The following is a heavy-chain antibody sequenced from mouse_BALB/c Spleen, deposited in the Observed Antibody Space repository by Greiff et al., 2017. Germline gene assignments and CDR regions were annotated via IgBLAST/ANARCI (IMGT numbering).Heavy chain of an antibody. V-gene: IGHV5-15*02. CDR3: AREGLLRYLDY. CDR2: ISNLAYSI. D-gene: IGHD1-1*01. Sequence: DVKLVESGGGLVQPGGSRKLSCAASGFTFSDYGMAWVRQTPGKGPEWVAFISNLAYSIYYADTVTGRFTISRENAKNTLYLEMSSLRSEDTAMYYCAREGLLRYLDYWGQGTTLTVSS. CDR1: GFTFSDYG. J-gene: IGHJ2*01.